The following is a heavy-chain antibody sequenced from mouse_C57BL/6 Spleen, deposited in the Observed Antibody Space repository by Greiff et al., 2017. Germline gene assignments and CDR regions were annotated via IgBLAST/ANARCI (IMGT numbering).Heavy chain of an antibody. D-gene: IGHD3-2*02. J-gene: IGHJ4*01. CDR1: GYTFTDYY. Sequence: EVQLQQSGPELVKPGASVKISCKASGYTFTDYYMNWVKQSHGKSLEWIGDINPNNGGTSYNQKFKGKATLTVDKSSSTAYMELRSLTSEVSAVYYCARPGPYACDYWGQGTSVTVSS. CDR2: INPNNGGT. V-gene: IGHV1-26*01. CDR3: ARPGPYACDY.